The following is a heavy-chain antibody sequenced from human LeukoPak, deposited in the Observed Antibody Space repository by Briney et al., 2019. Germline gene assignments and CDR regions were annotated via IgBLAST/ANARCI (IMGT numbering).Heavy chain of an antibody. CDR2: ISGSGGST. Sequence: GGSLRLSCAASGFTFSSYAMSWVRQAPGKGLEWVSAISGSGGSTYHADSVKGRFTISRDNSKNTLYLQMNSLRAEDTAVYYCARDGHNWNDADYWGQGTLVTVSS. CDR3: ARDGHNWNDADY. D-gene: IGHD1-1*01. J-gene: IGHJ4*02. CDR1: GFTFSSYA. V-gene: IGHV3-23*01.